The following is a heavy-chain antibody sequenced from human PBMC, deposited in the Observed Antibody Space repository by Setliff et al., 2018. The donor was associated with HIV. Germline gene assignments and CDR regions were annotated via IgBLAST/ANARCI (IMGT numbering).Heavy chain of an antibody. CDR3: ARTVRREFRTNVGDHYDFYMDV. CDR1: GGSISSGGYY. CDR2: ISASGTT. J-gene: IGHJ6*03. D-gene: IGHD3-3*01. Sequence: ASETLSLTCTVSGGSISSGGYYWSWIRQPAGKGLEWIGRISASGTTNYNPSLKGRVTISVDTSKNQFSLKVTSVTAADTAVYYCARTVRREFRTNVGDHYDFYMDVWGKGTTVTVS. V-gene: IGHV4-61*02.